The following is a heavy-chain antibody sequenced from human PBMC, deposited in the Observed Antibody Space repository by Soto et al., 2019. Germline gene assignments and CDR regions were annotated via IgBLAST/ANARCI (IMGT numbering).Heavy chain of an antibody. CDR2: IWYDGSNK. CDR1: GFTFSSYG. Sequence: ESGGGVVQPGRSLRLSCAASGFTFSSYGMHWVRQAPGKGLEWVAVIWYDGSNKYYADSVKGRFTISRDNSKNTLYLQMNSLRAEDTAVYYCARDAAVTTLGEGWFDPWGQGTLVTVSS. CDR3: ARDAAVTTLGEGWFDP. D-gene: IGHD4-17*01. J-gene: IGHJ5*02. V-gene: IGHV3-33*01.